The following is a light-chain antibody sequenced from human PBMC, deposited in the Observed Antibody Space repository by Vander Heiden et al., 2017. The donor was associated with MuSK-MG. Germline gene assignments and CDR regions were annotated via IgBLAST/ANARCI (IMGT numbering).Light chain of an antibody. J-gene: IGKJ5*01. V-gene: IGKV1-39*01. CDR1: QSINNF. CDR2: AAS. CDR3: QQSDNFPLT. Sequence: DIQRTQSSPSLSASVGDSVTIARRASQSINNFLVWYQQKPEKAPKVLIYAASNWQSGVPSRFSGSGSGTDFTLTISSLQPEDFATYYCQQSDNFPLTFGQGTRLDIK.